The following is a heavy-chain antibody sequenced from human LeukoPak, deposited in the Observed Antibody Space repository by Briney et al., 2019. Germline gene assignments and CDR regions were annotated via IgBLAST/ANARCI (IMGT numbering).Heavy chain of an antibody. CDR2: IYYSGST. D-gene: IGHD2-15*01. V-gene: IGHV4-59*01. J-gene: IGHJ5*02. CDR3: ARDRVVAPTGFGWFDP. Sequence: SETLSLTCTVSGGSISSYYWSWIRQPPGKGLGWIGYIYYSGSTNYNPSLKSRVTISVDTSKNQFSLKLSSVTAADTAVYYCARDRVVAPTGFGWFDPWGQGTLVTVSS. CDR1: GGSISSYY.